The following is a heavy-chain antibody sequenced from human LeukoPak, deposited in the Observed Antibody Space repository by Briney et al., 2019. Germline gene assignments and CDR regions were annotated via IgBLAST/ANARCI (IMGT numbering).Heavy chain of an antibody. J-gene: IGHJ5*02. CDR2: MYHSGST. V-gene: IGHV4-39*01. D-gene: IGHD4-17*01. Sequence: SETLSLTCTVSGDSISSTGYYWGWIRQPPGKGLEWIASMYHSGSTYYNPSLKSRVTKSVDTSKNQLSLKLSSVTAADTSIYYCARHEHSASFYGLSWFDPWGQGTLVTVSS. CDR1: GDSISSTGYY. CDR3: ARHEHSASFYGLSWFDP.